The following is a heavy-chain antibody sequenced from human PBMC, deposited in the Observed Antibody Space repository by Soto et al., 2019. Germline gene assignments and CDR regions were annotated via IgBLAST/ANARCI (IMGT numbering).Heavy chain of an antibody. V-gene: IGHV3-74*01. J-gene: IGHJ6*02. CDR3: ARAGGSCSGGSCTDKYFYGMGV. D-gene: IGHD2-15*01. CDR2: INSDGSST. CDR1: GFTFSRFW. Sequence: EVQLVESGGGLVQRGGSLRVSCAASGFTFSRFWMHWVRQAPGMGLVWVSRINSDGSSTNYADSVKGRFTISRDNAKNTVYLHMNSLRVEDTAVYYCARAGGSCSGGSCTDKYFYGMGVWGQGTTVTVSS.